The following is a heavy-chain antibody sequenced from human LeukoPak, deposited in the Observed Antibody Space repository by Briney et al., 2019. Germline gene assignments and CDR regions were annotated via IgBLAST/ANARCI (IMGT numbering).Heavy chain of an antibody. J-gene: IGHJ4*02. Sequence: GGSLRLSCAASGFTFSSYWMSWVRQAPGKGLEWVANIKQDGSEKYYVDSVKGRFTISRDNAKNSLYLQMNSLRAEDTAVYYCARKMQYYYGSGSYYFDYWGQGTLVTVSS. CDR3: ARKMQYYYGSGSYYFDY. CDR1: GFTFSSYW. V-gene: IGHV3-7*01. CDR2: IKQDGSEK. D-gene: IGHD3-10*01.